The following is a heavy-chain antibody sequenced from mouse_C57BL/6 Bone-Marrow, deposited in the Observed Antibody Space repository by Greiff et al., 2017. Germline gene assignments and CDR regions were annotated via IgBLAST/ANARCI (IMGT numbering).Heavy chain of an antibody. CDR3: ARWGGYGNFFDY. D-gene: IGHD2-1*01. Sequence: VQLQQPGAELVRPGSSVKLSCKASGYTFTSYWMHWVKQRPIQGLEWIGNIDPSDSDTHYNQKFKDKATLTVDKSSSTAYMQLSSLTSEDSAVYYCARWGGYGNFFDYWGQGTTLTVSS. CDR1: GYTFTSYW. J-gene: IGHJ2*01. V-gene: IGHV1-52*01. CDR2: IDPSDSDT.